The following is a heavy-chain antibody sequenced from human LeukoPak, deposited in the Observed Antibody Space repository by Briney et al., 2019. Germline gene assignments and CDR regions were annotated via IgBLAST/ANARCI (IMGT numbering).Heavy chain of an antibody. J-gene: IGHJ6*02. CDR1: GASISSTVYS. CDR2: IHHSGST. CDR3: ARDLRSSSWQTPLYYYYGMDV. Sequence: SETLSLTCAVSGASISSTVYSWSWIRQPPGEGLEWIGYIHHSGSTFYNPSLKSRVTISVDRSKNQFSLRLSSVTAADTAVYYCARDLRSSSWQTPLYYYYGMDVWGQGTTVTVSS. D-gene: IGHD6-13*01. V-gene: IGHV4-30-2*01.